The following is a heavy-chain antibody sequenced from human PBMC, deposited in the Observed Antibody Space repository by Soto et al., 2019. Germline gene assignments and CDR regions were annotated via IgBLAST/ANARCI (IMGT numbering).Heavy chain of an antibody. Sequence: QVQLQESGPGLVKPSGTLSLTCAVSGGSIISSNWWSWVRQIPEKGLEWIGEIYHSGSTRYNPSLRSRVSISVDKSKMQFSLRVNYVTAADTAIYYCARVSSVAHYFNHLGQGTLVAVSS. CDR2: IYHSGST. V-gene: IGHV4-4*02. CDR1: GGSIISSNW. J-gene: IGHJ4*02. D-gene: IGHD1-26*01. CDR3: ARVSSVAHYFNH.